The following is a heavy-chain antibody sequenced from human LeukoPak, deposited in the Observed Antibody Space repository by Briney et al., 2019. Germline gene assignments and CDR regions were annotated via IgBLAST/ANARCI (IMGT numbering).Heavy chain of an antibody. V-gene: IGHV1-2*02. D-gene: IGHD3-3*01. CDR1: GYTFTGYY. CDR3: ARDVPDDFWSGYYSPNYFDY. CDR2: INPNSGGT. J-gene: IGHJ4*02. Sequence: GASVKVSCKASGYTFTGYYMHWVRQAPGQGLEWMGWINPNSGGTNYAQKFQGRVTMTRDTSISIAYMELSRLRSDDTAVYYCARDVPDDFWSGYYSPNYFDYWGQGTLVTVSS.